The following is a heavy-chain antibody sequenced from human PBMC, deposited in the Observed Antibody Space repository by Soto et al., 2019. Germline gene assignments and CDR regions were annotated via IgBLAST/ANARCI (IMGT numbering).Heavy chain of an antibody. Sequence: QVQLVQSGAEVKKPGASVKVSCKASGYTFTSYGISWVRQAPGQGLEWMGWISAYNGNTNYAQKLQGRVTMTTDTSTSTAYMELRRLRSDDTAVYYCARDVWDYDILTGYYRLDYWGQGTLVTVSS. CDR1: GYTFTSYG. CDR3: ARDVWDYDILTGYYRLDY. D-gene: IGHD3-9*01. CDR2: ISAYNGNT. V-gene: IGHV1-18*01. J-gene: IGHJ4*02.